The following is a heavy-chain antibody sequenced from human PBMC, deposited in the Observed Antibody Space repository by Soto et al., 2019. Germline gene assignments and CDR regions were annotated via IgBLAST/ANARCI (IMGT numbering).Heavy chain of an antibody. CDR1: GFTFSSYW. J-gene: IGHJ6*02. CDR2: IYSDGSKT. D-gene: IGHD6-6*01. V-gene: IGHV3-74*01. CDR3: ARDPSSPRAPPRYGMDV. Sequence: HPGGSLRLSCAASGFTFSSYWMHWVRQTPGKGLVWVSRIYSDGSKTDYADSVKGRFTISRDNAKNTLYLQMNSLRAEDTAVYYCARDPSSPRAPPRYGMDVWGQGTTVTVSS.